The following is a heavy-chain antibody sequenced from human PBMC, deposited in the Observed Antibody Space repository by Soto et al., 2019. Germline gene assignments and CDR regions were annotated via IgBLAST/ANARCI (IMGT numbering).Heavy chain of an antibody. Sequence: PSETLSLTCAVSGGSFTSNNWWTWVRQPPGQGLEWIGEIYRTGSTNYNPSLKSRVTMSLDKSENQFSLKVTSLTAADTAVYYCASRDPGTSVDYWGQRTLVTVSS. J-gene: IGHJ4*02. CDR3: ASRDPGTSVDY. D-gene: IGHD1-7*01. V-gene: IGHV4-4*02. CDR1: GGSFTSNNW. CDR2: IYRTGST.